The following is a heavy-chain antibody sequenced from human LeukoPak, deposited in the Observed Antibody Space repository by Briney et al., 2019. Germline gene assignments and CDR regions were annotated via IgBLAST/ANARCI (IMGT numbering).Heavy chain of an antibody. D-gene: IGHD4-17*01. CDR3: TTGFDYGDYSRECLDY. CDR2: IYSGGST. J-gene: IGHJ4*02. CDR1: GFTVSSNY. Sequence: PGGSLRLSCAASGFTVSSNYMSWVRQAPGKGLEWVSVIYSGGSTYYAAPVKGRFTISRDDSKNTLYLQMNSLKTEDTAVYYCTTGFDYGDYSRECLDYWGQGTLVTVSS. V-gene: IGHV3-53*01.